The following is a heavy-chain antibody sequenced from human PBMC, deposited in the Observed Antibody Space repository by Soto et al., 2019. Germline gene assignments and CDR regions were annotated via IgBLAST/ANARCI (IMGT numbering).Heavy chain of an antibody. CDR1: GFTFSSYA. Sequence: GGSLRLSCAASGFTFSSYAMSWVRQAPGKGLEWVSIITYSGGTTYYADSVEGRFTISRDNSKNTLYLQMNRLRAEDTAVYYCAEANSGTYSGFDCWGQGTLVTVSS. D-gene: IGHD1-26*01. CDR2: ITYSGGTT. V-gene: IGHV3-23*01. J-gene: IGHJ4*02. CDR3: AEANSGTYSGFDC.